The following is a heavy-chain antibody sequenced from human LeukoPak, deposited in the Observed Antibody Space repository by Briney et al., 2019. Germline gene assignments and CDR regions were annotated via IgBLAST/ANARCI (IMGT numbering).Heavy chain of an antibody. Sequence: SSETLSLTCAVYGGSFSGYYWSWIRQPPGKGLEWIGEVNHGGSTNYNPSLKSRVTISVDTSKNQFSLKLSSVTAADTAVYYCARGPPELLRNFDYWGQGTLVTVSS. CDR2: VNHGGST. V-gene: IGHV4-34*01. CDR3: ARGPPELLRNFDY. CDR1: GGSFSGYY. D-gene: IGHD1-26*01. J-gene: IGHJ4*02.